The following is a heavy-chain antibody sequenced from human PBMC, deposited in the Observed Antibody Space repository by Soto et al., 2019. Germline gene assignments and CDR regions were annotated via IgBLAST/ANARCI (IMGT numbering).Heavy chain of an antibody. CDR3: ARVPDR. D-gene: IGHD2-2*01. CDR1: GGSFSGYY. CDR2: INHSGST. Sequence: SETLSLTCAVYGGSFSGYYWSWIRQPPGKGLEWIGEINHSGSTNYNPSHKSRVTISVDTSKNQFSLKLSSVTAADTAVYYCARVPDRWGQGTLVTVSS. V-gene: IGHV4-34*01. J-gene: IGHJ5*02.